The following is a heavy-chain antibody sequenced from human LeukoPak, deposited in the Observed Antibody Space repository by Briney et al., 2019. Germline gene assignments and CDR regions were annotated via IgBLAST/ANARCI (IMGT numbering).Heavy chain of an antibody. CDR2: ISYDGSNK. J-gene: IGHJ4*02. Sequence: PGGSLRLSCAASGFTFSSYAMHWVRQAPGKGLEWVAVISYDGSNKYYADSVKGRFTISRDNSKNTLYLQMNSLRAEDTAVYYCARDRWYYDSSGYPAYWGQGTLVTVSS. V-gene: IGHV3-30-3*01. D-gene: IGHD3-22*01. CDR3: ARDRWYYDSSGYPAY. CDR1: GFTFSSYA.